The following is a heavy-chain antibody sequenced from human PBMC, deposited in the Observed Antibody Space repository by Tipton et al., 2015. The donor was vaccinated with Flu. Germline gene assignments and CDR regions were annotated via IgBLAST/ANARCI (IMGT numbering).Heavy chain of an antibody. J-gene: IGHJ4*02. V-gene: IGHV4-61*02. CDR2: IYTNTNT. D-gene: IGHD3-22*01. CDR3: ARDLKWSSAYYNPFGY. Sequence: TLSLTCTVSGGSISRGSYYYNWIRQPAGEGLEWIGRIYTNTNTNYKASLKSRVTISIDTSKNQFSLKLTSVTAADTAVYYCARDLKWSSAYYNPFGYWGQGTLVTVSS. CDR1: GGSISRGSYY.